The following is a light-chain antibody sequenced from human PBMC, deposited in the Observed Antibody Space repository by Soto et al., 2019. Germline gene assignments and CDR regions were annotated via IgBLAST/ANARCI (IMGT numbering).Light chain of an antibody. CDR3: QYYDSSLSGYV. J-gene: IGLJ1*01. CDR2: ANS. Sequence: QSVLTQPPSVSGAPGQRVTISCTGSSSNIGAGYDVQWYQQLPGTAPKLLIYANSNRPSGVPDRFSGSKSGTSASLAITGLQAEDDADYYCQYYDSSLSGYVFGTGTKVTVL. V-gene: IGLV1-40*01. CDR1: SSNIGAGYD.